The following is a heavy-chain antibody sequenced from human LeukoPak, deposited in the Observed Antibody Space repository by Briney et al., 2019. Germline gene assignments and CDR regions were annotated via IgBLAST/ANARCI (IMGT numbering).Heavy chain of an antibody. J-gene: IGHJ3*02. Sequence: SETLSLTWAVYGGSLSGYYWSWIRQPPGKGLEWIGEINHSGSTNYNPSLKTRVTMSVDTSKNQFSLKLISVTAADTAVYYCARHAPRLNMAVTGRGAFDIWGQGTMVTVSS. CDR3: ARHAPRLNMAVTGRGAFDI. D-gene: IGHD6-19*01. CDR2: INHSGST. CDR1: GGSLSGYY. V-gene: IGHV4-34*01.